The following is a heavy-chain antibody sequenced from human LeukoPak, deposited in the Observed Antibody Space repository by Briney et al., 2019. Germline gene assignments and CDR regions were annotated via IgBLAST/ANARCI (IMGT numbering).Heavy chain of an antibody. J-gene: IGHJ5*02. D-gene: IGHD6-13*01. Sequence: SETLSLTCAVYGGSFSSYNWGWIRQPPGKGLEWIGNIDNSGSTYYNPSLKSRVTISVDTSKNQVSLNLSSVTAADTAVYYCARPPGIAAAWFDPWGQGTLVTVSS. CDR1: GGSFSSYN. CDR3: ARPPGIAAAWFDP. V-gene: IGHV4-34*01. CDR2: IDNSGST.